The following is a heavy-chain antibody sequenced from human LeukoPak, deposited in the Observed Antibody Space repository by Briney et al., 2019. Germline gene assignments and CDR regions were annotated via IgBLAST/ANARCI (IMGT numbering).Heavy chain of an antibody. J-gene: IGHJ1*01. V-gene: IGHV4-39*06. D-gene: IGHD6-19*01. Sequence: SETLSLTCTVSGGSISSSSYYWGWIRQPPGKGLEWIGSIYYSGSTYYNPSLKSRVTISVDTSKNQFPLKLSSVTAADTAVYYCARVYSSGLAGKYFQHWGQGTLVTVSS. CDR1: GGSISSSSYY. CDR2: IYYSGST. CDR3: ARVYSSGLAGKYFQH.